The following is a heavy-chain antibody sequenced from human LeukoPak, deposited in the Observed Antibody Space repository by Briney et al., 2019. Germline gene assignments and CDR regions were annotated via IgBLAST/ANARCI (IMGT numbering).Heavy chain of an antibody. V-gene: IGHV4-4*02. CDR1: GGSISRSNW. J-gene: IGHJ4*02. CDR3: ARHGSGWYDFDY. Sequence: SETLSLTCAVSGGSISRSNWWSWVRQPPGKGLEWIGDILHSGDTNYNASLRSRLTISLDKSRNQFSLKLSSVTAADTALYYCARHGSGWYDFDYWGQGTLVTVSS. CDR2: ILHSGDT. D-gene: IGHD6-19*01.